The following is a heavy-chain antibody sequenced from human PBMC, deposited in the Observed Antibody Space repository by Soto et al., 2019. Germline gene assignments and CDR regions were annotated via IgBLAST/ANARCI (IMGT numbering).Heavy chain of an antibody. CDR2: IYYSGST. J-gene: IGHJ5*02. D-gene: IGHD3-10*01. CDR1: GGSISSSSYY. V-gene: IGHV4-39*01. Sequence: QLQLQESGPGLVKPSETLSLTCTVSGGSISSSSYYWGWIRQPPGKGLEWIGSIYYSGSTYYNPSLNSRVTISVDTSKNQFSLKLSSVTAADTAVHYCARHRGPMVRGVISNWFDPWGQGTLVTVSS. CDR3: ARHRGPMVRGVISNWFDP.